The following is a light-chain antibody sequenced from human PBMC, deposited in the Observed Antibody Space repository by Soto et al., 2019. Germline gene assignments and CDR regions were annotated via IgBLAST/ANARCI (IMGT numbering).Light chain of an antibody. CDR1: QTISSW. V-gene: IGKV1-5*03. CDR2: KAS. Sequence: DIQMTQSPSTLSASVGDRVTITCRASQTISSWLAWYQQKPGKAPKLLIYKASSLKTGVPSRFTGSGSGTDFTLTISSLQSDDLAPYYCQQYNSYPWTFGQGTKVDIK. J-gene: IGKJ1*01. CDR3: QQYNSYPWT.